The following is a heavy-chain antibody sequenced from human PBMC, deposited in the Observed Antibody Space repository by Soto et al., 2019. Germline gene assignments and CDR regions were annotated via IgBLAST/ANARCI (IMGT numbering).Heavy chain of an antibody. CDR3: AREYYDYVWGSYRSFWFDP. J-gene: IGHJ5*02. CDR2: IWYDGSNK. CDR1: GFTFSSYG. Sequence: SRRLSCAASGFTFSSYGMHWVRQAPGKGLEWVAVIWYDGSNKYYADSVKGRFTISRDNSKNTLYLQMNSLRAEDTAVYYCAREYYDYVWGSYRSFWFDPWGQGTLVTVSS. V-gene: IGHV3-33*01. D-gene: IGHD3-16*02.